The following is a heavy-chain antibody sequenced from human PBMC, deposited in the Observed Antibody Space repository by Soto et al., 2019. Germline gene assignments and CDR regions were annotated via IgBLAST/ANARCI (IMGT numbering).Heavy chain of an antibody. V-gene: IGHV3-23*01. CDR2: IGASGAGT. D-gene: IGHD1-26*01. CDR3: ALRKTGSYFNY. Sequence: GGTLRLSWASSSIAFISYAMSWVRQAPGKGLEWVSAIGASGAGTYYSASVKGRFTISRDNSKNTLHLQMNSLRAEDTSVDYCALRKTGSYFNYWRQGSRVTV. CDR1: SIAFISYA. J-gene: IGHJ4*02.